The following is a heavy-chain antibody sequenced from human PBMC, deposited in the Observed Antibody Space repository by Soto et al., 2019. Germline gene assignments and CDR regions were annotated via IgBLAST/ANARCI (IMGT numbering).Heavy chain of an antibody. J-gene: IGHJ2*01. V-gene: IGHV1-69*13. D-gene: IGHD5-12*01. Sequence: SVKVSCKASGGTFSSFGISWVRQAPGQGLEWMGGIIPVFGRPNYAQRFRGRLTITADESTNTSYMELIDLTSEDTAVYYCAREASGYDFWGRGTQVTVSS. CDR3: AREASGYDF. CDR2: IIPVFGRP. CDR1: GGTFSSFG.